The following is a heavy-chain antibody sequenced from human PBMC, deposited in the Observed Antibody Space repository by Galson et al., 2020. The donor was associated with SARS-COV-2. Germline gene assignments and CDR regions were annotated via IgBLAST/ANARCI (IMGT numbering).Heavy chain of an antibody. CDR2: ISNDGRNR. CDR3: AGGPRFGELLSPCDY. D-gene: IGHD3-10*01. J-gene: IGHJ4*02. Sequence: SCAASGFTFSTHPMHWVRQAPGQGLAWVAVISNDGRNRYYADSVKGRFTISRDNSKNTLYVQMNSLRAEDTAVYYCAGGPRFGELLSPCDYWGQGTLVTVSS. V-gene: IGHV3-30-3*01. CDR1: GFTFSTHP.